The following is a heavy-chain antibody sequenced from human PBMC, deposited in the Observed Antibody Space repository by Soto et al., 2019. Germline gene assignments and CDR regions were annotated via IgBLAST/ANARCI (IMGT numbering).Heavy chain of an antibody. V-gene: IGHV3-30*03. J-gene: IGHJ4*02. CDR2: ISYDGSNK. CDR1: GFTFSSAW. D-gene: IGHD3-22*01. Sequence: GGSLRLSCAASGFTFSSAWMSWVRQAPGKGLEWVAVISYDGSNKYYADSVKGRFTISRDNSKNTLYLQMNSLRAEDTAVYYCAALIVVVMYPDYWGQGTLVTVSS. CDR3: AALIVVVMYPDY.